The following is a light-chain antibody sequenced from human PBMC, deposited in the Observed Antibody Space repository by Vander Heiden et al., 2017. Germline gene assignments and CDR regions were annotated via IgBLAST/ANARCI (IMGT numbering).Light chain of an antibody. CDR3: QQFDSVPPT. CDR2: DAS. V-gene: IGKV1-33*01. CDR1: QDINSY. J-gene: IGKJ2*01. Sequence: DTQMTQSPSSLSASVGDRVTMTGQASQDINSYLNWYQQKPGRAPKLLIYDASILETGVPSRFSGSGSGTDFTFTIVSLQPEDFATYYCQQFDSVPPTFGQGTKLEIK.